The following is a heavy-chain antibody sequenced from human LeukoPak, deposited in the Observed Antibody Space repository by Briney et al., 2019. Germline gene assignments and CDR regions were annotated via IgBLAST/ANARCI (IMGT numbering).Heavy chain of an antibody. CDR2: ISGSGGSA. CDR1: GFTFGDYA. Sequence: GGSLRLSCTASGFTFGDYAMSWVRQAPGKGLEWVSAISGSGGSAYYADSVKGRFTISRDNSKNTLYLQMNSLRAEDTAVYYCARGHYGSGSSDYWGQGTLVTVSS. V-gene: IGHV3-23*01. J-gene: IGHJ4*02. CDR3: ARGHYGSGSSDY. D-gene: IGHD3-10*01.